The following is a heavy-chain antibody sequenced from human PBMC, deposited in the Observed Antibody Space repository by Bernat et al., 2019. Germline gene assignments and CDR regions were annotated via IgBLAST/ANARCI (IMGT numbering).Heavy chain of an antibody. D-gene: IGHD2-2*01. CDR1: GFTFSSYS. Sequence: EVQLVESGGGLVKPGGSLRLSCAASGFTFSSYSMNWVRQAPGKGLEWVSSISSSSSYIYYADSVKGRFTISRDNAKNSLYLQMNSLRAEDTAVYYCARDRSIELNQLPIPYPFDYWGQGTLVTVSS. V-gene: IGHV3-21*01. CDR2: ISSSSSYI. CDR3: ARDRSIELNQLPIPYPFDY. J-gene: IGHJ4*02.